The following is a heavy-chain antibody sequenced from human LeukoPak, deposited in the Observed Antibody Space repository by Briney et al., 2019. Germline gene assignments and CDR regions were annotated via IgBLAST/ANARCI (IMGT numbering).Heavy chain of an antibody. Sequence: SETLSLTCTVSGGSISSGSYYWSWIRQPPGKGLEWIGYIYYSGGTNYNPSLKSRVSISVDPSKNQFSLRLHSVTAADTGVYFCARADSTSRGGDYWGQGTLVTVSS. CDR1: GGSISSGSYY. V-gene: IGHV4-61*01. CDR2: IYYSGGT. D-gene: IGHD2-2*01. CDR3: ARADSTSRGGDY. J-gene: IGHJ4*02.